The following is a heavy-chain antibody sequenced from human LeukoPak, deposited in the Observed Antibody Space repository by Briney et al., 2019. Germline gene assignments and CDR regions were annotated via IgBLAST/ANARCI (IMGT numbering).Heavy chain of an antibody. V-gene: IGHV1-69*05. D-gene: IGHD1-20*01. Sequence: SVKVSCKASGVTFSSYAISWVRQAPGQGLEWIGGLRPVFGPINSAQKFQDRVTLTKDDSTTTAYMELGSLRSEDTAVYYCATNPMTGYHLGDHFYFYMAVWGKGTTVTVS. CDR2: LRPVFGPI. J-gene: IGHJ6*03. CDR3: ATNPMTGYHLGDHFYFYMAV. CDR1: GVTFSSYA.